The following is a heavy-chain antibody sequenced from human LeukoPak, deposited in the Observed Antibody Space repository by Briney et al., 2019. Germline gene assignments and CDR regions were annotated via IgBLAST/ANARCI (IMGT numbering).Heavy chain of an antibody. CDR1: GYTLTGYY. J-gene: IGHJ3*02. V-gene: IGHV1-2*02. D-gene: IGHD4-17*01. CDR3: ARVGWGFTTVTTLYAFDI. Sequence: ASVKVSCKASGYTLTGYYMHWVRQAPGQGLEWMGWINPNSGGTNYAQKFQGRVTMTRDTSISTAYMELSRLRSDDTAVYYCARVGWGFTTVTTLYAFDIWGQGTMVTVSS. CDR2: INPNSGGT.